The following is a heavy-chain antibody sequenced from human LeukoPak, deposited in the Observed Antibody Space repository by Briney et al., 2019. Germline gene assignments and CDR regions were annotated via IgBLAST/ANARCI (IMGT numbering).Heavy chain of an antibody. Sequence: PGGSLRLSCAASGFTFSSYSMNWVRQAPGKGLEWVSAISGSGGSTYYADSVKGRFTISRDNSKNTLHLQMNSLRAEDTAVYYCAKDVLCSGELLSAFGLDAFDIWGQGTMVTVSS. CDR1: GFTFSSYS. CDR2: ISGSGGST. J-gene: IGHJ3*02. D-gene: IGHD1-26*01. V-gene: IGHV3-23*01. CDR3: AKDVLCSGELLSAFGLDAFDI.